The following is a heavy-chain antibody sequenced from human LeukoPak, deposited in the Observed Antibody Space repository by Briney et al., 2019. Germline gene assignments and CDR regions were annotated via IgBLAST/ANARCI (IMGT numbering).Heavy chain of an antibody. Sequence: GGSLRLSCAASGFTFSSYAMSWVRQAPGKGLEWVSAISGSGGSTYSADSVKGRFTISRDNSKNTPYLQMNSLRAEDSAVYYCAKDHLTARLGPPWYNWFDPWGQGTLVTVSS. V-gene: IGHV3-23*01. J-gene: IGHJ5*02. D-gene: IGHD2-21*01. CDR2: ISGSGGST. CDR1: GFTFSSYA. CDR3: AKDHLTARLGPPWYNWFDP.